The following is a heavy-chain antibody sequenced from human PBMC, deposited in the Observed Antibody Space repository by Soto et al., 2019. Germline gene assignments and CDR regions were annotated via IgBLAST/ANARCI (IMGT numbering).Heavy chain of an antibody. J-gene: IGHJ6*02. Sequence: VQLLESGGGLVQPGGSLRLSCAASGFPFSDYPMSWVRQAPGEGLEWVSTIDDTGAGTYYADSVRGRFTISRDNSKNTLYLQMSSLRAGDTAVYHCAKQAPYIVMEKTRSPGVDLWGQGTTVTVSS. V-gene: IGHV3-23*01. CDR2: IDDTGAGT. CDR1: GFPFSDYP. CDR3: AKQAPYIVMEKTRSPGVDL. D-gene: IGHD2-21*01.